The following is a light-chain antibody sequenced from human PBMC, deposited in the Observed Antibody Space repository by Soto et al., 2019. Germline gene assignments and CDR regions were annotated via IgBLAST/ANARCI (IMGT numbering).Light chain of an antibody. Sequence: QSVLTQPPSASGTPGQRVTISSSGSSSNIGSNTVNWYQQLPGTAPKLLIYSNNQRPSGVPDRFSGSKSGTSASLAISGLQSEDEADYYCAAWDDSLNGWVCGGGTKLTVL. CDR3: AAWDDSLNGWV. V-gene: IGLV1-44*01. J-gene: IGLJ3*02. CDR2: SNN. CDR1: SSNIGSNT.